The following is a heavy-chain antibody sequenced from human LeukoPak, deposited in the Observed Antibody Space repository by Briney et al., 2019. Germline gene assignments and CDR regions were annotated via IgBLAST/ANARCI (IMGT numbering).Heavy chain of an antibody. V-gene: IGHV1-69*13. Sequence: ASVNVSCKASGGTFSSYPFTWVRQATGQGLERMGEITPIFGAANYAQTFQGRVTITADESTSTVFMELSSLRSDDTAFYYCARNSRVASTSGLNYWGQGTLVTVSS. D-gene: IGHD4-23*01. CDR2: ITPIFGAA. CDR1: GGTFSSYP. J-gene: IGHJ4*02. CDR3: ARNSRVASTSGLNY.